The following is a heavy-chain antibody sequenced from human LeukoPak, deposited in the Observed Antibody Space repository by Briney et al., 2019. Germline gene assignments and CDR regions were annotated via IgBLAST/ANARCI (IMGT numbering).Heavy chain of an antibody. Sequence: SVKVSCKASGGTLSSYAISWVRQAPGQGLEWMGGIIPIFGTANYAQEFQGRVTITADESTSTAYMELSSLRSEDTAVYYCARGLYVSPLYYYYYYMDVWGKGTTVTVSS. CDR3: ARGLYVSPLYYYYYYMDV. CDR2: IIPIFGTA. CDR1: GGTLSSYA. J-gene: IGHJ6*03. D-gene: IGHD3-16*01. V-gene: IGHV1-69*13.